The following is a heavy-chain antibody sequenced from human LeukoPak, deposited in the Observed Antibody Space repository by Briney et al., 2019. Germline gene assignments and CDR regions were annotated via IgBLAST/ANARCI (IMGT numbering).Heavy chain of an antibody. CDR2: IWHDGGKT. J-gene: IGHJ4*02. Sequence: PGGSLRLSCAASGFTFSSYDMHWVRQSPGKGLEWVALIWHDGGKTYYADSVRGRFTISRDNSKNTLYLQLNGVRAEDTAVYYCARDPNYCSGGSCFSGVTFLHYWGRGTLVTVSS. CDR1: GFTFSSYD. V-gene: IGHV3-33*01. CDR3: ARDPNYCSGGSCFSGVTFLHY. D-gene: IGHD2-15*01.